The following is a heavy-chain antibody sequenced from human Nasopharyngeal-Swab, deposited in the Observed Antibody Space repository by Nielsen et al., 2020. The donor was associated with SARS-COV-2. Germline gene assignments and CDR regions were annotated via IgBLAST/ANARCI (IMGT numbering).Heavy chain of an antibody. Sequence: GESLKISCAASGFTFSSYGMHWVRQAPGKGLEWEAFISNDGSDKYYADSVKGRFTISRGNSKSTVYLQMNSLRPEDTGLYYCARADRGGSFFSQYYYYMDVWGTGTTVTVSS. CDR3: ARADRGGSFFSQYYYYMDV. V-gene: IGHV3-30*03. J-gene: IGHJ6*03. CDR2: ISNDGSDK. CDR1: GFTFSSYG. D-gene: IGHD1-26*01.